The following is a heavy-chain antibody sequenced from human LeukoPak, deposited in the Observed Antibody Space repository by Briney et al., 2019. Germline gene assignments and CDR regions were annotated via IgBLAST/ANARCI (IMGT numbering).Heavy chain of an antibody. CDR3: VKGFNYFDY. CDR1: GFTFSSYS. V-gene: IGHV3-48*02. CDR2: TMSSSSSI. Sequence: GGSLRLSCAASGFTFSSYSMNWVRQAPGKGLEWISYTMSSSSSIYYADSVKGRFTISRDNAKNSLYLQMNSLRDEDTAVYYCVKGFNYFDYWGQGTLVTVSS. J-gene: IGHJ4*02.